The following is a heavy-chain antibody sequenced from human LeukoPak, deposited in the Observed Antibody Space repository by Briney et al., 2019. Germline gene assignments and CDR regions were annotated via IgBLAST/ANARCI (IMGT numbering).Heavy chain of an antibody. J-gene: IGHJ5*02. CDR3: ARDRTVPFYYYDSSGYYFGNWFDP. D-gene: IGHD3-22*01. CDR2: IYTSGSN. CDR1: GGSISSYY. Sequence: PSETLSLTCTVSGGSISSYYWSWIRQPAGKGREWIGRIYTSGSNNYNPSHKRRVTITVDTSKNQFSLKLSPVTAADTPVYYCARDRTVPFYYYDSSGYYFGNWFDPWGQGTLVTVSS. V-gene: IGHV4-4*07.